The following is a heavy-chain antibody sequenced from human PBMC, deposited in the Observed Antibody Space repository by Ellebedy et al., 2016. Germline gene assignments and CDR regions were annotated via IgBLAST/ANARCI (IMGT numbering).Heavy chain of an antibody. CDR1: GYTFTSYG. CDR2: ISAYNGNT. D-gene: IGHD6-13*01. V-gene: IGHV1-18*01. J-gene: IGHJ4*02. CDR3: ARGRTRGQQLVPVY. Sequence: ASVKVSXXASGYTFTSYGISWVRQAPGQGLEWMGWISAYNGNTNYAQKLQGRVTMTTDTSTSTAYMELRSLRSDDTAVYYCARGRTRGQQLVPVYWGQGTLVTVSS.